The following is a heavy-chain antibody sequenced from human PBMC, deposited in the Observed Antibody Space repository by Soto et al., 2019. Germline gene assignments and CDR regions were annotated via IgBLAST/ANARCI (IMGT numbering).Heavy chain of an antibody. J-gene: IGHJ5*02. D-gene: IGHD3-22*01. CDR3: ARDSSGFHWFDA. V-gene: IGHV1-46*01. Sequence: SVKVSCKASGYTLTSDYMHWVRQAPGQGLEWMAIMNPSGSSTSYAQKFQDRLTMTRDTSTSTVYMELRSLRSEDTAVYYCARDSSGFHWFDAWGQGTLVTVSS. CDR2: MNPSGSST. CDR1: GYTLTSDY.